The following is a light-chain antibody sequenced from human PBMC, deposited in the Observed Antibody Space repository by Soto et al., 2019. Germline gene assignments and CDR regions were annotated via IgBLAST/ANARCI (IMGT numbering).Light chain of an antibody. V-gene: IGKV3-15*01. CDR2: SAS. J-gene: IGKJ1*01. Sequence: EIVMTQSSATLSLSPGQRATLSCRASQSVSSKLAWYQQRPGQAPRLLIYSASTRATGIPARFRGSGSGTEFPLTIGSLLYYYFTVYYCHQYNPWFTCTLAQGTKLDIK. CDR1: QSVSSK. CDR3: HQYNPWFTCT.